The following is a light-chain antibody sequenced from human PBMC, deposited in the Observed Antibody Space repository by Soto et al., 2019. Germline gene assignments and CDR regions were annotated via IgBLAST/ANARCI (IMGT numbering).Light chain of an antibody. CDR2: DVS. J-gene: IGLJ2*01. CDR1: SSDVGGYNY. Sequence: QPVLTQPASVSGSPGQSITISCTGASSDVGGYNYVSWYQHYPGKAPKLMIYDVSNRPSGVSNRFSGSKSGNTASLTISGLQAEDEADYYCSSDSSSSTSFGGGTKLTVL. V-gene: IGLV2-14*03. CDR3: SSDSSSSTS.